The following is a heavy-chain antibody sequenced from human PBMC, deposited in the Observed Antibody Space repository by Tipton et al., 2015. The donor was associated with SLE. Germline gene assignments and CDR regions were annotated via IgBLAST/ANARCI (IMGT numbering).Heavy chain of an antibody. D-gene: IGHD1-26*01. V-gene: IGHV4-59*01. CDR3: ARAYSEGWSYFDF. Sequence: LRLSCTVSGDSISSYHWSWIRQSPGKGLEWIGDISYSGSSNYKTSLKSRVTISTDSSKNQFFLNLNSVTTVDTAVYYCARAYSEGWSYFDFWGPGPRVIVSS. J-gene: IGHJ4*02. CDR2: ISYSGSS. CDR1: GDSISSYH.